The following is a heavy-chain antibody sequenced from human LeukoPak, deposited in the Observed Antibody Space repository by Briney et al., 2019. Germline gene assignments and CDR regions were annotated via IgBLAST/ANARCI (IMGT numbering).Heavy chain of an antibody. Sequence: ASVKVSCKASGYTFTSYDINWVRQATGQGLEWMGWMNPNSGNTGYAQKFQGGVTMTRNTSISTAYMELSSLRSEDTAVYYCASRPEYYYDSSGYPPEDAFDIWGQGTMVTVSS. D-gene: IGHD3-22*01. CDR1: GYTFTSYD. J-gene: IGHJ3*02. CDR2: MNPNSGNT. V-gene: IGHV1-8*01. CDR3: ASRPEYYYDSSGYPPEDAFDI.